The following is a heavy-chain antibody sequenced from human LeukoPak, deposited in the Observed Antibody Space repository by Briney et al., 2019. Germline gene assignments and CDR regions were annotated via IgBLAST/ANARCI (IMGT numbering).Heavy chain of an antibody. V-gene: IGHV4-61*02. CDR1: GGSISSSSYC. Sequence: PSETLSLTRTVSGGSISSSSYCWSWIRQPAGKGLEWIGRIYTSGSTNYNPSLKSRVTMSVDTSKNQFSLKLSSVTAADTAVYYCARDLSMEYLNYFDYWGQGTLVTVSS. J-gene: IGHJ4*02. CDR2: IYTSGST. D-gene: IGHD2-8*01. CDR3: ARDLSMEYLNYFDY.